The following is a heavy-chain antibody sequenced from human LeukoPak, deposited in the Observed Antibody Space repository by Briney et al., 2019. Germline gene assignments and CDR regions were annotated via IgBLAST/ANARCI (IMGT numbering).Heavy chain of an antibody. CDR3: ARAVVLRFLEWLPDYFDY. CDR2: IYYSGST. CDR1: GGSISSGGYY. V-gene: IGHV4-31*03. J-gene: IGHJ4*02. D-gene: IGHD3-3*01. Sequence: SETLSLTCTVSGGSISSGGYYWSWIRQHPGKGLEWFGYIYYSGSTYYNPSLKSRVTISVDTSKNQFSLKLSSVTAADTAVYYCARAVVLRFLEWLPDYFDYWGQGTLVTVSS.